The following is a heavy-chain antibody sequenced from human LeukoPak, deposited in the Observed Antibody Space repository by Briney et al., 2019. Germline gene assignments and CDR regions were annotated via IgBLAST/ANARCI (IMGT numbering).Heavy chain of an antibody. CDR2: ISDDGSDK. J-gene: IGHJ4*02. D-gene: IGHD3-22*01. CDR1: GFTFSSYA. Sequence: GRSLRLSCAASGFTFSSYAMHWVRQAPGRGLEWAAVISDDGSDKRYADSVKGRFTISRDNSKKTLYLQMNSPRPEDTALYFCARKDDSCGYPFDYWGQGTLVTVSS. CDR3: ARKDDSCGYPFDY. V-gene: IGHV3-30-3*01.